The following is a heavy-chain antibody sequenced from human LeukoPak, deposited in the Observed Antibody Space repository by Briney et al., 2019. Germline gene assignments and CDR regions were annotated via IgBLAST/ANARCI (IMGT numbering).Heavy chain of an antibody. D-gene: IGHD6-19*01. V-gene: IGHV3-9*03. CDR3: PKDFGAVAGAAFDI. CDR2: ISWNSGSI. CDR1: GFTFDDYA. J-gene: IGHJ3*02. Sequence: PGGSLRLSCAASGFTFDDYAMHWVRQAPGRGLEWVSGISWNSGSIGYADSVKGRFTISGDNAKNSLYLQMNSLRAEDMALYYCPKDFGAVAGAAFDIWGQGAMITVSS.